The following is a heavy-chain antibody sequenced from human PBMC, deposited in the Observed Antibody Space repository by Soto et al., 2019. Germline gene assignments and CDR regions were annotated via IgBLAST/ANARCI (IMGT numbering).Heavy chain of an antibody. CDR3: ARDDYDSSGYYSAEYFQH. J-gene: IGHJ1*01. Sequence: GGSLRLSCAASGFTFSSYGMHWVRQAPGKGLEWVAVIWYDGSNKYYADSVKGRFTISRDNSKNTLYLQMNSLRAEDTAVYYCARDDYDSSGYYSAEYFQHWGQGTLVTVSS. D-gene: IGHD3-22*01. V-gene: IGHV3-33*01. CDR1: GFTFSSYG. CDR2: IWYDGSNK.